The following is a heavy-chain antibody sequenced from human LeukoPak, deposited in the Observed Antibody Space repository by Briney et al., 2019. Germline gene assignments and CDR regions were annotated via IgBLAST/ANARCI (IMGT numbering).Heavy chain of an antibody. CDR3: ARGVGAFSNWFDP. CDR1: GSTFSSYA. Sequence: GGSLRLSCAASGSTFSSYAMHWVRQAPGKGLEYVSAISSNGGSTYYANPVKGRFTISRDNSKNTLYLQMGSLRAEDMAVYYCARGVGAFSNWFDPWGQGTLVTVSS. V-gene: IGHV3-64*01. D-gene: IGHD1-26*01. J-gene: IGHJ5*02. CDR2: ISSNGGST.